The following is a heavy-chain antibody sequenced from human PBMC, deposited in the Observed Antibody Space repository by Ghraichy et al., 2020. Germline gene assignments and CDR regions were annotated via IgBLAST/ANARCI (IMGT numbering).Heavy chain of an antibody. V-gene: IGHV3-9*01. J-gene: IGHJ2*01. CDR3: AKDHYSSTPYLYFDL. CDR2: VSWNSGTI. CDR1: GFNFDDYA. Sequence: GGSLRLSCTASGFNFDDYAMHWVRQVPGKGLEWVSGVSWNSGTIGYADSVKGRFTISRDNAKNSLFLQMNSLRADDTAFYYCAKDHYSSTPYLYFDLWGRGTLVTVSS. D-gene: IGHD6-13*01.